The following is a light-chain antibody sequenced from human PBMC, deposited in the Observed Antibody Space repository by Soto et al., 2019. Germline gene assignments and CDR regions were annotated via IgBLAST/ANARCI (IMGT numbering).Light chain of an antibody. V-gene: IGLV2-14*03. CDR2: DVN. CDR3: NSYTSRGTVV. CDR1: SSDVGGHNY. J-gene: IGLJ3*02. Sequence: QSALTQPASVSGAPGQSITISCTGGSSDVGGHNYVSWYQHNPGKAPKLLIYDVNNRPSGVSNRFSGSKSGNKASLTISGLQAEDEADYYCNSYTSRGTVVFGGGTKLTVL.